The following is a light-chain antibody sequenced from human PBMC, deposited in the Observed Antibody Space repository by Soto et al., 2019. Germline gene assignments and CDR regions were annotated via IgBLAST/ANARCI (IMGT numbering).Light chain of an antibody. CDR2: GAS. CDR1: QSVATSQ. CDR3: QQFASSPRT. Sequence: EIVLTQSPGTLSLSPGERATLFCRASQSVATSQLALYQQKPGQAPRLLIGASSRATGVPDRFIASGSGTDFTLTISRLEPEDFAVYYCQQFASSPRTFGRGTTVEIK. V-gene: IGKV3-20*01. J-gene: IGKJ1*01.